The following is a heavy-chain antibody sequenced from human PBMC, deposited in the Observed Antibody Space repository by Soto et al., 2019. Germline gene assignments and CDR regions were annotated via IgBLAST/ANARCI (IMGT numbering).Heavy chain of an antibody. D-gene: IGHD2-8*02. CDR3: TRDWTGNTCPCMDV. J-gene: IGHJ6*02. CDR2: VSGSGAKT. CDR1: GFTFSTYA. V-gene: IGHV3-23*01. Sequence: EVQLLESGGGLVQTGGSLRLSCTASGFTFSTYAMTWVRQAPGKGLEWVSTVSGSGAKTYYADSVRGRFTISRDNSKDALYLQMNSLTAEDTATYYFTRDWTGNTCPCMDVWGQGPTVTVSS.